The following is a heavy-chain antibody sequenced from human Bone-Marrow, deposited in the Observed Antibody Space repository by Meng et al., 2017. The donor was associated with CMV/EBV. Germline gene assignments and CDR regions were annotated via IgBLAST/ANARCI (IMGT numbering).Heavy chain of an antibody. V-gene: IGHV1-2*02. Sequence: ASVKVSCKASGYTFTGYYMHWVRQAPGQGLEWMGWINPNSGGTNYAQKFQGRVTMTRDTSISTAYMELSRLRSDDTAVYYCARDHSTSSSLSNWFDPWGQGTLVTVSP. J-gene: IGHJ5*02. CDR2: INPNSGGT. D-gene: IGHD6-6*01. CDR3: ARDHSTSSSLSNWFDP. CDR1: GYTFTGYY.